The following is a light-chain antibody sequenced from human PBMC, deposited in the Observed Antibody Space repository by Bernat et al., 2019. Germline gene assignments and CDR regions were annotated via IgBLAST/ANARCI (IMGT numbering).Light chain of an antibody. V-gene: IGKV3-20*01. Sequence: EIVLTQSPGTLSLSPGERATLSCRASQSVSSSYLAWYQQKPGQAPRLLIYGASSRATGIPDRFSGSGSGTDFTLTISRLEPEDFAVYYCQQYGSQPPPFGQGTKVEI. J-gene: IGKJ1*01. CDR3: QQYGSQPPP. CDR1: QSVSSSY. CDR2: GAS.